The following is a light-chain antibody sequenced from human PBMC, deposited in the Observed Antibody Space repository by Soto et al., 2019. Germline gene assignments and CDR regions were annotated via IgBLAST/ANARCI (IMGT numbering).Light chain of an antibody. J-gene: IGLJ2*01. V-gene: IGLV2-14*01. CDR3: SSYTSSSTPVV. CDR2: DVS. CDR1: SSDVGGYNY. Sequence: QSALTQPASVSGSPGQSITISCTGTSSDVGGYNYVSWYQQHPGKAPKLMIYDVSNRPSGVSNRFSGSKSGNTASLTISGLQAEDEADYHCSSYTSSSTPVVFGGGTKVTVL.